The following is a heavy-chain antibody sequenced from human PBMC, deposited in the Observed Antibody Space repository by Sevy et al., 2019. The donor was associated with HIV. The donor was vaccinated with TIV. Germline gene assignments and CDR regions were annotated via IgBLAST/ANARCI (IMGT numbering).Heavy chain of an antibody. CDR1: GFTFTNYW. J-gene: IGHJ4*02. CDR3: RIEMYGIDY. CDR2: VDNDGSGT. Sequence: GGSLRLSCAASGFTFTNYWMHWVRQAPGKGLVWVSRVDNDGSGTNYADSGKGRFTISIDNGKNTVYLKMNSMRAEDMAVYYCRIEMYGIDYWSQGTLVTVSS. D-gene: IGHD2-8*01. V-gene: IGHV3-74*01.